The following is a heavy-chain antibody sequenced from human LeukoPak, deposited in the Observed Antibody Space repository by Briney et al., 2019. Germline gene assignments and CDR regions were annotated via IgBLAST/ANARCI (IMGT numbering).Heavy chain of an antibody. CDR2: IRHDGTNK. Sequence: GGSLRLSCAACGFTFRTYVMHWVRQAPGKGLEWVAFIRHDGTNKYYADSVKGRFTISRENSKNTMYLQMNSLRGEDTTVYYFAKDLGVPAGYFDSWGQGTLVTVSS. CDR1: GFTFRTYV. CDR3: AKDLGVPAGYFDS. D-gene: IGHD2-2*01. J-gene: IGHJ4*02. V-gene: IGHV3-30*02.